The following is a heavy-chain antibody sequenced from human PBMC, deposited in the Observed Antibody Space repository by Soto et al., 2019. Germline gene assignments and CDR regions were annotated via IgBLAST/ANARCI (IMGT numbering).Heavy chain of an antibody. V-gene: IGHV4-31*03. D-gene: IGHD3-22*01. Sequence: SSETLSLTCTVSGGSISSGGYYWSWIRQHPGKGLEWIGYIYYSGSTYYNPSLKSRVTISVDTSKNQFSLKLSSVTAADTAVYYCARGLSGYYYPHDAFDIWGQGTMVTVSS. CDR1: GGSISSGGYY. CDR2: IYYSGST. J-gene: IGHJ3*02. CDR3: ARGLSGYYYPHDAFDI.